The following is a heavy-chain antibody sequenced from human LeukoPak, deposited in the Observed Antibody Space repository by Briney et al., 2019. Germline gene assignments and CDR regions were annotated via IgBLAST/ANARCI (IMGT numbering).Heavy chain of an antibody. D-gene: IGHD5-24*01. Sequence: GGSLRLSCAASGFTFDDYAMHWVRQAPGKGLEWVSSIDWNSDNVDYADSVKGRFTISRDNPKNLLFLQINSLRVEDTAVYYCARETPRRGETRDGYRWGQGTLVTVSS. J-gene: IGHJ4*02. CDR1: GFTFDDYA. V-gene: IGHV3-9*01. CDR3: ARETPRRGETRDGYR. CDR2: IDWNSDNV.